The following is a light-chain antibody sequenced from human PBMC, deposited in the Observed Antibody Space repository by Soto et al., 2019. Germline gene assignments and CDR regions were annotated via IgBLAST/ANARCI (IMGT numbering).Light chain of an antibody. CDR2: GAS. V-gene: IGKV3-15*01. CDR3: QQYNNWPPLT. J-gene: IGKJ4*01. CDR1: QSVSSN. Sequence: EIVMTQSPATLSVSPGERATLSCRASQSVSSNLAWYQQKPGQAPRLLIYGASTRATCIPARFSGSWSETEFTLTNSSLQSANFAVYYCQQYNNWPPLTFGGGSKVEIK.